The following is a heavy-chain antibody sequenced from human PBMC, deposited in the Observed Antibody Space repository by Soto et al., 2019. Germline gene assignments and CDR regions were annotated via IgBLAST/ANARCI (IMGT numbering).Heavy chain of an antibody. J-gene: IGHJ5*02. CDR1: VFPFSRYW. CDR2: IKQDGSEK. Sequence: PWWSLRLSCSAFVFPFSRYWMSWFRQAPGKGLEWVANIKQDGSEKSYVDSVKGRFSISRDNAKNSLYLQMNSLRVEDTAVYFCGRDLPSISGRPGGWFDPWGQGTLVTVSS. CDR3: GRDLPSISGRPGGWFDP. V-gene: IGHV3-7*01. D-gene: IGHD6-6*01.